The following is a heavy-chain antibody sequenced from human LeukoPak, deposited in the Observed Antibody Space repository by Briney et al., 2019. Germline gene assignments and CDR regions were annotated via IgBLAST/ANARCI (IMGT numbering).Heavy chain of an antibody. CDR3: ARDANCSSTSCYRGPGYYYGMDV. CDR2: ISSSSSYI. D-gene: IGHD2-2*02. V-gene: IGHV3-21*01. Sequence: GGSLRLSCAASGFTFSSYSMNWVRQAPGKGLEWVSSISSSSSYIYYADSVKGRFTISRDNAKNSLYLRMNSLRAEDTAVYYCARDANCSSTSCYRGPGYYYGMDVWGQGTTVTVSS. J-gene: IGHJ6*02. CDR1: GFTFSSYS.